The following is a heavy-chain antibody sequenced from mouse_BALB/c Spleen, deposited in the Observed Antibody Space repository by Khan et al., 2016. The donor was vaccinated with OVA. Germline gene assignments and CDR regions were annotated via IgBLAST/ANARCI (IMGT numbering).Heavy chain of an antibody. J-gene: IGHJ3*01. CDR1: GYTFSSYY. CDR2: INPNNGGT. D-gene: IGHD1-1*02. V-gene: IGHV1S81*02. Sequence: VQLQQSGAELVKPGASVKLSCKASGYTFSSYYMYWVKQRPGQSLEWIGEINPNNGGTNFNEKFKSKATLTVDKSSSTAYMQLSSLTSEDSAVYYYTSSGCGSVAYWGQGTLVTVSA. CDR3: TSSGCGSVAY.